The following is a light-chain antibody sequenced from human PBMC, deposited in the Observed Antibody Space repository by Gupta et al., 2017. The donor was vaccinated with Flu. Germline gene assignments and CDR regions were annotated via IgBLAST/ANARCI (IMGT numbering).Light chain of an antibody. Sequence: QSALAQPASVSGSPGQSITIPCTGTSTDIGGYNYVSWYQQHPGKAPKLVIFEAFSRPSGVSNRFSGSKSGDTASLTISGLQPEDEADYYCSSYTSSSTVIFGGGTKLT. CDR2: EAF. V-gene: IGLV2-14*01. CDR3: SSYTSSSTVI. CDR1: STDIGGYNY. J-gene: IGLJ2*01.